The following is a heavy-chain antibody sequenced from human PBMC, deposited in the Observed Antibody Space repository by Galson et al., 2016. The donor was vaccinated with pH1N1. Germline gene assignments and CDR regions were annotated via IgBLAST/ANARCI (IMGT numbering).Heavy chain of an antibody. CDR2: IIPIFGTA. D-gene: IGHD3-22*01. CDR1: GGTFSSYG. Sequence: SVKVSCKASGGTFSSYGINWVRQASGQGLEWMGGIIPIFGTAKYAQNFQGRVTITADESTTTAYMELSSLRSEDTAVYYCAREDYYDTDLSDWYFDLWGRGTLLTVSS. CDR3: AREDYYDTDLSDWYFDL. J-gene: IGHJ2*01. V-gene: IGHV1-69*13.